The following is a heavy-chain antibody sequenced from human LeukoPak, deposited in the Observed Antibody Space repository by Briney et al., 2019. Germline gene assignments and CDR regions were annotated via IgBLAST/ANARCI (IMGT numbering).Heavy chain of an antibody. CDR3: ARDGYSGYDFGFDY. J-gene: IGHJ4*02. V-gene: IGHV4-34*01. CDR2: INHSGST. CDR1: VGSFSGYY. Sequence: SETLSLTCAVYVGSFSGYYWSWIRQPPGKGLEWIGEINHSGSTNHNPPLKSRVTISVDTSKNQFSLNLSSVTAADTAVYYCARDGYSGYDFGFDYWGQGTLVTVSS. D-gene: IGHD5-12*01.